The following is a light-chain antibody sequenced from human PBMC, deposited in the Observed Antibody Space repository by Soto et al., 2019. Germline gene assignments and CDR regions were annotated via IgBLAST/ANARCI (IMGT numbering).Light chain of an antibody. V-gene: IGKV1-6*01. CDR1: QTITRW. CDR2: AVS. Sequence: IQMTQSASTLSASVGDGVTITCRASQTITRWMAWYQQKPGKAPKLLIYAVSRLQSGVPSRFSGSGSGTDFTLTISSLQPEDFATYYCLQDYGYPRAFGQGTKVDIK. J-gene: IGKJ1*01. CDR3: LQDYGYPRA.